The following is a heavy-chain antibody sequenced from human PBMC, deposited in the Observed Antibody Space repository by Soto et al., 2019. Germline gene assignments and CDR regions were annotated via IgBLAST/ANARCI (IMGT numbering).Heavy chain of an antibody. CDR1: GFTFSSYA. D-gene: IGHD3-3*01. Sequence: GGSLRLSCAASGFTFSSYAMSWVRQAPGKGLEWVSAISGSGGRTYYADSEKGRFTISRDNSKNTLYLQMNSLRAEDTAVYYCAKAMYYDFWSGYYTYDYWGQGTLVTVSS. V-gene: IGHV3-23*01. CDR3: AKAMYYDFWSGYYTYDY. CDR2: ISGSGGRT. J-gene: IGHJ4*02.